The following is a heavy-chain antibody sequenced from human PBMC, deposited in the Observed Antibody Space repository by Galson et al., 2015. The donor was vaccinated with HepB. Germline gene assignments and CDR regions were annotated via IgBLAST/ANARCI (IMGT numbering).Heavy chain of an antibody. CDR2: IGGSGTRI. V-gene: IGHV3-23*01. D-gene: IGHD3-10*01. CDR1: GFSFSNFA. J-gene: IGHJ6*02. Sequence: SLRLSCAASGFSFSNFAMTWVRQAPGKGLEWVSAIGGSGTRIYYADSVRGRFTISRDNSKNTLYLQMNSLRAEDTAVYYCAKMRGPGGHYNYGMGVWGHGTTVTVSS. CDR3: AKMRGPGGHYNYGMGV.